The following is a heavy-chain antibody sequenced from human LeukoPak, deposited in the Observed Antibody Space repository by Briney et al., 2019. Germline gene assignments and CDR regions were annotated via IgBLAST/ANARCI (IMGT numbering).Heavy chain of an antibody. Sequence: GASVKVSCKASGYTFTSYDINWVRQATGQGLEWMGWMNPNSGNTGYAQKFQGRVTMTRNTSISTAYMELSSLRSEDTAVYYCATAEALGYGDYTALGYWGQGTLVTVSS. CDR1: GYTFTSYD. D-gene: IGHD4-17*01. J-gene: IGHJ4*02. CDR2: MNPNSGNT. V-gene: IGHV1-8*01. CDR3: ATAEALGYGDYTALGY.